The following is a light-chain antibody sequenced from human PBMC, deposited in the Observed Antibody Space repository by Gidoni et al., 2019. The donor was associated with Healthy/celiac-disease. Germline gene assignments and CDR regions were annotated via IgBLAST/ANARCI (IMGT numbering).Light chain of an antibody. CDR2: SNN. V-gene: IGLV1-44*01. CDR1: SSNIGSNT. CDR3: AAWDDSLNGLV. J-gene: IGLJ2*01. Sequence: QSVLTQPPSASGTTGQSVTITCSGNSSNIGSNTVNWYQQLPVTAPKLLIYSNNQRPSGVPDRFSGPKSGTSASLAISGLQSEDEADYYCAAWDDSLNGLVFGGGTKLTVL.